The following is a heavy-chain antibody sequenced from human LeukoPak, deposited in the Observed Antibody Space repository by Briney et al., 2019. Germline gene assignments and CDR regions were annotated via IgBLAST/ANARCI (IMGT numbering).Heavy chain of an antibody. CDR3: ARAAYDILTGKNPSVFDY. J-gene: IGHJ4*02. V-gene: IGHV3-11*06. CDR1: GFTLSDYY. CDR2: ISSSSYT. Sequence: GGSLRLSCAASGFTLSDYYMSWIRQAPGKGLEWVSYISSSSYTNYADSVKGRFTISRDNAKNSLYLQMNSLRAEDTAVYYCARAAYDILTGKNPSVFDYWGQGTLVTVSS. D-gene: IGHD3-9*01.